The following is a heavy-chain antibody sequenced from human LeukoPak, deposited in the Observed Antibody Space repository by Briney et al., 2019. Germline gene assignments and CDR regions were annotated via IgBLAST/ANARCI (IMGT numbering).Heavy chain of an antibody. V-gene: IGHV3-30*04. D-gene: IGHD1-26*01. CDR2: VSDDGNNK. J-gene: IGHJ4*02. Sequence: GGSLRLSCAASGFIFNNYAIHWVRQALGKGLEWVAVVSDDGNNKYYEDSVKGRFTISRDNSKNTLYLQMNSLGAEDTAVYYCARDLRKVGATDYWGQGTLVTVSS. CDR3: ARDLRKVGATDY. CDR1: GFIFNNYA.